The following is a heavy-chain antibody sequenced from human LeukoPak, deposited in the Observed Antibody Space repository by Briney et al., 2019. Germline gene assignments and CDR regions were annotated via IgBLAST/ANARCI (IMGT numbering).Heavy chain of an antibody. Sequence: ASVKVSCKASGGTFGSFAVSWVRQAPGRGLEWMGRIIPALRATKFPQKFRQRVTITADSSSSTVYMELSGLRSEDTAVYYCARENGPPSGVKFDSWGQGTRVTIST. CDR1: GGTFGSFA. D-gene: IGHD2-8*01. V-gene: IGHV1-69*04. J-gene: IGHJ4*02. CDR3: ARENGPPSGVKFDS. CDR2: IIPALRAT.